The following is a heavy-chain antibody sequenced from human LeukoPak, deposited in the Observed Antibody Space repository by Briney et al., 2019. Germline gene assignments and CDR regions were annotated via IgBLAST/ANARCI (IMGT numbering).Heavy chain of an antibody. Sequence: PGGSLRLSCADSGFTFSTYVMSWVRQPPGKGLEWISTISGGGSSTYYADSVKGRFTISRDNSKNTLYLQMNSLRAGDTAVYYCAKRESSGKYFDYWGQGTLVTVSS. V-gene: IGHV3-23*01. CDR1: GFTFSTYV. J-gene: IGHJ4*02. CDR3: AKRESSGKYFDY. D-gene: IGHD6-19*01. CDR2: ISGGGSST.